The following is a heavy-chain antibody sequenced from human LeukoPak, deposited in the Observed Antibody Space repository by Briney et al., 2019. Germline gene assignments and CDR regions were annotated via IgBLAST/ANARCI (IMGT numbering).Heavy chain of an antibody. CDR1: GGSISSSNW. V-gene: IGHV4-39*01. D-gene: IGHD1-26*01. Sequence: TSETLSLTCAVSGGSISSSNWWSWVRQPPGKGLEWIGSIYYSGSTYYNASLKSRVTISIDTSKNQFSLRLSSVTAADTAVYYCAKSGGYGLIDYWGQGTLVTVSS. CDR2: IYYSGST. CDR3: AKSGGYGLIDY. J-gene: IGHJ4*02.